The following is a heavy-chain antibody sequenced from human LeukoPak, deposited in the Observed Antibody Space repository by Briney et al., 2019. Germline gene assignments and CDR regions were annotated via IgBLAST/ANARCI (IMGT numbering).Heavy chain of an antibody. J-gene: IGHJ5*02. D-gene: IGHD6-6*01. Sequence: SQTLSLTCAVYAGSFSGYYWSWIRQPPGKGLEWIGEIHHSGSTKYNPSLKSRVTISVDTSKNQFSLKLSSVTAADTAVYYCARVGGIAARPARRNRWFDPWGQGTLVTVSS. V-gene: IGHV4-34*01. CDR2: IHHSGST. CDR1: AGSFSGYY. CDR3: ARVGGIAARPARRNRWFDP.